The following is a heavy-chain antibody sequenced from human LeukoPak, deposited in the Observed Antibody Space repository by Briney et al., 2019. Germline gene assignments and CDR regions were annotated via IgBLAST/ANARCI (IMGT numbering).Heavy chain of an antibody. J-gene: IGHJ5*02. V-gene: IGHV1-69*13. Sequence: GASVKVSCKASGGTFSSYAISWVRQAPGQGLEWMGGIIPIFGTANYAQKFQGRVTITADESTSTAYMELSSLRSEDTAVYYCARDPGMVDNWFDLWGQGTLVTVSS. CDR2: IIPIFGTA. CDR1: GGTFSSYA. D-gene: IGHD2-15*01. CDR3: ARDPGMVDNWFDL.